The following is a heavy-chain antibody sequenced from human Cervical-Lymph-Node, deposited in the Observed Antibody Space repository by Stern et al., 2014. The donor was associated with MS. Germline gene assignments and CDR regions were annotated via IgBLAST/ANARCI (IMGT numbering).Heavy chain of an antibody. V-gene: IGHV5-51*01. CDR3: ASKRYFDY. J-gene: IGHJ4*02. Sequence: EVQLVQSGPEVKRPGESLKISCQASGYTFTSYWIGWVRQMPGKGLEWIAIIFPGGSDIRYSPSFQGQVTISADKSSSTACLQWNNLKAADTAIYYCASKRYFDYWGQGTLVTVSS. CDR1: GYTFTSYW. CDR2: IFPGGSDI.